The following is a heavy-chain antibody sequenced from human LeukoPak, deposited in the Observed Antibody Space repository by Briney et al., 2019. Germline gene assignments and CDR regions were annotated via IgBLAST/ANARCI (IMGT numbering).Heavy chain of an antibody. Sequence: ASVKVSCKTSGYTFSGYYLNWVRQAPGQGLEWMGWINANSGETNYAQKFQGRVTMTRDTSISTAYMELSRLRSDDTAVYYCAREEIAAAAARYWGQGTLVAVSS. CDR1: GYTFSGYY. D-gene: IGHD6-13*01. CDR3: AREEIAAAAARY. CDR2: INANSGET. J-gene: IGHJ4*02. V-gene: IGHV1-2*02.